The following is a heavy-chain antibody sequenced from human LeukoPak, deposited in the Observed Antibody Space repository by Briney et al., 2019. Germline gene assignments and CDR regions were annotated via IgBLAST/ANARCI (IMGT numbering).Heavy chain of an antibody. Sequence: PSETLSLTCTVSGGSISSYYWGWIRQPPGKGLEWIGYIYYSGSTNYNPSLKSRVTISVDTSKNQFSLKLSSVTAADTAVYYCARHVDYYGSFDYWGQGTLVTVSS. V-gene: IGHV4-59*08. J-gene: IGHJ4*02. CDR2: IYYSGST. D-gene: IGHD3-10*01. CDR3: ARHVDYYGSFDY. CDR1: GGSISSYY.